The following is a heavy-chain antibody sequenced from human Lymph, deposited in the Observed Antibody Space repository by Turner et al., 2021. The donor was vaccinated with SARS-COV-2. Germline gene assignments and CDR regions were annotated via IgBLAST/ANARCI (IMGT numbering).Heavy chain of an antibody. CDR3: ATVLCTGSSCYYYGMDV. J-gene: IGHJ6*02. CDR1: GYTLTDLS. Sequence: QVQLVQSGAEVKKPGASVKVSCKASGYTLTDLSMHWVRQAPGKGLEWMGGFDPEDGEIIYAQKFQGRVTMTEDTSTDTAYMELSSLRSEDTAVYYCATVLCTGSSCYYYGMDVWGQGTTVTVSS. D-gene: IGHD2-15*01. CDR2: FDPEDGEI. V-gene: IGHV1-24*01.